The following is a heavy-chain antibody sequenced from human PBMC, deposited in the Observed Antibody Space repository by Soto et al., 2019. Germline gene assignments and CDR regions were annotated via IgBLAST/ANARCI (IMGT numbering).Heavy chain of an antibody. Sequence: SETLSLTCTVSGDSISDYFWSWIRQPAGTGLEWIGRIYSSGYTNYNPSLTSRVTMSVDTSKNQFSLNLSSVTAADTAVYYCARDCTGTSCYTSQDYWGQGTLVTVSS. V-gene: IGHV4-4*07. D-gene: IGHD2-2*02. CDR2: IYSSGYT. CDR1: GDSISDYF. CDR3: ARDCTGTSCYTSQDY. J-gene: IGHJ4*02.